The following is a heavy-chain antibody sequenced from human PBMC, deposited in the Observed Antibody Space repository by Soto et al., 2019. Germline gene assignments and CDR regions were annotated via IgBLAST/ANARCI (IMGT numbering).Heavy chain of an antibody. CDR2: IWYDGSNK. D-gene: IGHD3-10*01. Sequence: GGSLRLSCAASGFTFSSYGMHWVRQAPGKGLEWVAVIWYDGSNKYYADSVKGRFTISRDNSKNTLYLQMNSLRAEDTAVYYCARALRANWSSGSYFDYWGQGTLVTVSS. CDR1: GFTFSSYG. V-gene: IGHV3-33*01. J-gene: IGHJ4*02. CDR3: ARALRANWSSGSYFDY.